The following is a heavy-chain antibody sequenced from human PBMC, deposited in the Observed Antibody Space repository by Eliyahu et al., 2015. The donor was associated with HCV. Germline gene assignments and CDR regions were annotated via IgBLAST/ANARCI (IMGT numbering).Heavy chain of an antibody. V-gene: IGHV3-48*01. CDR2: ISXSSSTI. CDR1: GFXFXXYS. J-gene: IGHJ6*02. Sequence: EVQLVESGGGLVQPGGSLRLSCAXSGFXFXXYSMNWVRXAPGKGLEWVSYISXSSSTIYYADSVKGRFTISRDNAKNSLYLQMNSLRAEDTAVYYCASCPKGYYYYYYGMDVWGQGTTVTVSS. CDR3: ASCPKGYYYYYYGMDV.